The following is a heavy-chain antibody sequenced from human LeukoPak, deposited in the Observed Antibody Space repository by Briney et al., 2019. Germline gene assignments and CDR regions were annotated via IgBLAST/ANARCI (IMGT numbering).Heavy chain of an antibody. V-gene: IGHV1-2*02. Sequence: GASVKVSCKASGYTFTGYYMHWVRQAPGQGLEWMGWINPNSGGTNYAQKFQGRVTMTRDASISTAYMELIRLRSEDTAVYYCASSGDYYDSSGYYGTYYYYYMDVWGKGTTVTISS. J-gene: IGHJ6*03. CDR1: GYTFTGYY. D-gene: IGHD3-22*01. CDR3: ASSGDYYDSSGYYGTYYYYYMDV. CDR2: INPNSGGT.